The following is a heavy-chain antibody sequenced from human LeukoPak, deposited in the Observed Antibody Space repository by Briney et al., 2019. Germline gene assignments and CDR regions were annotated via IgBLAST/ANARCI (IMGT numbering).Heavy chain of an antibody. V-gene: IGHV4-30-4*08. J-gene: IGHJ4*02. CDR3: ASVDPHYARLDY. Sequence: PSQTLSLTCTVSGGSINSGDYYWSWIRQPPGKGLEWIGYIYYSGSTYYNPSLKSRVTISVDTSKNQFSLKLSSVTAADTAVYYCASVDPHYARLDYWGQGTLVTVSS. CDR2: IYYSGST. D-gene: IGHD4-17*01. CDR1: GGSINSGDYY.